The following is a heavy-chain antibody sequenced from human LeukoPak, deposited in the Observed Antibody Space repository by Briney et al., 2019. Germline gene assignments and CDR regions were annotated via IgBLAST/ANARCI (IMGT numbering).Heavy chain of an antibody. V-gene: IGHV3-48*01. Sequence: GGSLRLSCAASGFIFTSHSMNWVRQAPGKGLEWVSFIDSSSSSIHYADSVGGRFTISRDNAKNLLCLQMNSLRAEDTAEYFCARGNGPGSFIIDYWGQGTLVAASS. D-gene: IGHD3-10*01. CDR2: IDSSSSSI. CDR3: ARGNGPGSFIIDY. J-gene: IGHJ4*02. CDR1: GFIFTSHS.